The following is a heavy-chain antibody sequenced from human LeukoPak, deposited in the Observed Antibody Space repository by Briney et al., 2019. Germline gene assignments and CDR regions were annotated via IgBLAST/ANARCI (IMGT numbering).Heavy chain of an antibody. Sequence: ASVKVSCKASGYTFTSYYMHWVRQAPGQGLEWMGIINPSGGSTSYAQKSQGRVTMTRDTSTSTVYMELSSLRSEDTAVYYCARAPPPEIDMDVWGKGTTVTVSS. CDR2: INPSGGST. CDR1: GYTFTSYY. V-gene: IGHV1-46*01. J-gene: IGHJ6*03. CDR3: ARAPPPEIDMDV. D-gene: IGHD5-24*01.